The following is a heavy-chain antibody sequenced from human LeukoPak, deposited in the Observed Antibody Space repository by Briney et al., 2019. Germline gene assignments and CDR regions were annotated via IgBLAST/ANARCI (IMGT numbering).Heavy chain of an antibody. CDR1: GYTFTSYG. J-gene: IGHJ4*02. CDR2: ISPYNGNT. V-gene: IGHV1-18*01. D-gene: IGHD5-12*01. CDR3: AREMATIVNQFDY. Sequence: ASVKVSCKASGYTFTSYGISWVRQAPGQGLEWMGWISPYNGNTNYSQKLQGRVTMTTDTSTTTAYMELRSLRSDDTAVYYGAREMATIVNQFDYWGEGTLVTVSS.